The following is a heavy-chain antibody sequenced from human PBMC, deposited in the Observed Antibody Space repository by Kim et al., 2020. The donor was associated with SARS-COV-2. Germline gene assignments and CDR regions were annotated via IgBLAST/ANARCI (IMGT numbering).Heavy chain of an antibody. CDR2: IEGDVRKF. D-gene: IGHD1-26*01. CDR1: GFTFSNYW. V-gene: IGHV3-74*01. J-gene: IGHJ4*02. Sequence: GGSLRLSCAASGFTFSNYWIHWVRQAPGKGLEWVARIEGDVRKFNYGDSVEGRFTISRDNAKNTVTLQINSLRAEDTAVYYCARPLVGPAQLGYLGQGTL. CDR3: ARPLVGPAQLGY.